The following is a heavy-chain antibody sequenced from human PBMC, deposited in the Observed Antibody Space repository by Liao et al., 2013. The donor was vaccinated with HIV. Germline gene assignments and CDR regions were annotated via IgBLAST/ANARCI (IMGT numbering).Heavy chain of an antibody. D-gene: IGHD3-3*01. CDR2: IYTSGST. V-gene: IGHV4-61*02. J-gene: IGHJ3*01. Sequence: QVQLQESGPGLVKPSQTLSLTCTVSGGSISSGSYYWSWIRQPAGKGLEWIGRIYTSGSTNYNPSLKSRVTISVDTSKNQFSLKLSSVTAADTAVYYCARVPAGGYDFWSGRAETYWGQGTMVTVSS. CDR1: GGSISSGSYY. CDR3: ARVPAGGYDFWSGRAETY.